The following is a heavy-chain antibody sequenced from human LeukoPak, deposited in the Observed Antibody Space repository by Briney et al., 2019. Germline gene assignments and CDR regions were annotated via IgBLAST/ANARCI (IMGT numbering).Heavy chain of an antibody. D-gene: IGHD3-3*01. CDR3: ASTYYDFWSGYYYYYYYYMDV. J-gene: IGHJ6*03. CDR1: GGTFSSYA. Sequence: GASVKVSCKASGGTFSSYAISWVRQAPGQGLEWMGGIIPIFGTANYAQKFQGRVTITADKSTSTAYMELSSMRSEHTAVYYCASTYYDFWSGYYYYYYYYMDVWGKGTTVTVSS. V-gene: IGHV1-69*06. CDR2: IIPIFGTA.